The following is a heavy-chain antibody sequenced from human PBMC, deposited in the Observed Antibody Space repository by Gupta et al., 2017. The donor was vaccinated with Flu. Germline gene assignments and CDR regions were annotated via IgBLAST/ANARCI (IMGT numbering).Heavy chain of an antibody. CDR2: VNPHSGST. D-gene: IGHD2-2*02. J-gene: IGHJ5*02. V-gene: IGHV1-2*06. Sequence: VQLVQSGTDVKKPGASLKVSCKASGYTFTDYYIHWVRQAPGQGLEWMGRVNPHSGSTNFEQKFQGRVTLAMDTSISTAYMELTRLRSDDTAVYYCAREKFCSTASCYRWFDPWGQGTLVSVSS. CDR3: AREKFCSTASCYRWFDP. CDR1: GYTFTDYY.